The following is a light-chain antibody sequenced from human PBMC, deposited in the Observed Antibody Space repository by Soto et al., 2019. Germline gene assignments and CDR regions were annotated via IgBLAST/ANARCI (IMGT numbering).Light chain of an antibody. V-gene: IGLV2-11*01. Sequence: QSALTQPRSVSGCPGQSVAISCTGTSRDVDAYDFVSWYQHHPGKAPKLIISEVSKRPSGVSHRFSGSKSGNTASLTISGLQAEDEADYFCCSFAGSFYVFGTGTKVTV. J-gene: IGLJ1*01. CDR3: CSFAGSFYV. CDR2: EVS. CDR1: SRDVDAYDF.